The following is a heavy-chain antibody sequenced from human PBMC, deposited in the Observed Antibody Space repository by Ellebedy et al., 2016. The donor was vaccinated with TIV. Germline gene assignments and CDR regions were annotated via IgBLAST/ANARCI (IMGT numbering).Heavy chain of an antibody. Sequence: ASVKVSXXVSGYTLTELSMHWVRQAPGKGLEWMGGFDPEDGETIYAQKFQGRVTMTEDTSTDTAYMELSSLKSEDTAVYYCATNPSWRPAAPVGRYYYGMDVWGQGTTVTVSS. V-gene: IGHV1-24*01. CDR2: FDPEDGET. CDR1: GYTLTELS. CDR3: ATNPSWRPAAPVGRYYYGMDV. D-gene: IGHD2-2*01. J-gene: IGHJ6*02.